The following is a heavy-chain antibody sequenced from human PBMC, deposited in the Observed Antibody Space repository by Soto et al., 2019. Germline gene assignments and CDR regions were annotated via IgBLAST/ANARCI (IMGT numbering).Heavy chain of an antibody. CDR3: TRDPYRFEWYYYYGMDV. CDR1: GFTFGDYA. V-gene: IGHV3-49*04. J-gene: IGHJ6*02. D-gene: IGHD3-10*01. CDR2: IRSKAYGGTT. Sequence: LRLSCTASGFTFGDYAMSWVRQAPGKGLEWVGFIRSKAYGGTTEYAASVKGRFTISRDDSKSIAYLQMNSLKTEDTAVYYCTRDPYRFEWYYYYGMDVWGQGTTVTVSS.